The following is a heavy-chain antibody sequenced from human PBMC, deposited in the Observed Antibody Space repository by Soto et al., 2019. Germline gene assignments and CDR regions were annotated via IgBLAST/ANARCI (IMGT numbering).Heavy chain of an antibody. CDR2: ISYDGSNK. Sequence: QVQLVESGGGVVQPGRSLRLSCAASGFTFSSYGMHWVRQAPGKGLEWVAVISYDGSNKYYADSVKGRFTISRDTSENTLYLQMNSLRAEDTAVYYCAKEFPTTPDTAMVILEYYYYYGMDVWGQGTTVTVSS. V-gene: IGHV3-30*18. J-gene: IGHJ6*02. CDR1: GFTFSSYG. D-gene: IGHD5-18*01. CDR3: AKEFPTTPDTAMVILEYYYYYGMDV.